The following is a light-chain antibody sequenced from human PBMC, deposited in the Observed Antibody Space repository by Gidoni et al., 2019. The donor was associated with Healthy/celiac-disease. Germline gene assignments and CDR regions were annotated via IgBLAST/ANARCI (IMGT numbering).Light chain of an antibody. J-gene: IGKJ1*01. CDR3: QQYNSYSPWT. V-gene: IGKV1-5*01. CDR1: QSISSW. CDR2: DAS. Sequence: DIQITQSPSTLPASVGDRVTITCRASQSISSWWGWYQQKPGKAPKLLIYDASSLESGVPSRFSGSGSGTEFTLTISSLQPDDFATYYCQQYNSYSPWTFGQGTKVEIK.